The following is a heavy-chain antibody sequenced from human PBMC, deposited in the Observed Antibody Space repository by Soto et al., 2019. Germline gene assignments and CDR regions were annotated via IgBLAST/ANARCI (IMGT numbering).Heavy chain of an antibody. Sequence: LKISCKGSGYSFTSYWIGWVRQMPGKGLEWMEIIYPGDSDTRYSPSFQGQVTISADKSISTAYLQWSSLKASDTAMYYCARGTTAMANYYYYGMDAWGQGTTVTVSS. CDR3: ARGTTAMANYYYYGMDA. CDR1: GYSFTSYW. D-gene: IGHD5-18*01. CDR2: IYPGDSDT. V-gene: IGHV5-51*01. J-gene: IGHJ6*02.